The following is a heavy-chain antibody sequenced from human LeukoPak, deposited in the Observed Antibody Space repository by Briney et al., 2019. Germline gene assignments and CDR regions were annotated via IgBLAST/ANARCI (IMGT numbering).Heavy chain of an antibody. Sequence: GGSLRLSCAASGFTFSSYAMSWVRQAPGKGLEWVSAISGSGGSTYYADSVKGRFTISRDNSKNTLYLQMNSLRAEDTAVYYCAKSTDYCGGDCYDDDAFDIWGQGTMVTVSS. J-gene: IGHJ3*02. CDR3: AKSTDYCGGDCYDDDAFDI. CDR2: ISGSGGST. D-gene: IGHD2-21*02. CDR1: GFTFSSYA. V-gene: IGHV3-23*01.